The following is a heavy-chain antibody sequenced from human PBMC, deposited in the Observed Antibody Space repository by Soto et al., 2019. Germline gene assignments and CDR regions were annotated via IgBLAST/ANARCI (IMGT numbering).Heavy chain of an antibody. CDR1: GSTFSDHY. D-gene: IGHD1-26*01. CDR3: ARDSGKGAYFDY. Sequence: EVQLVESGGGLVQPGGSQRLSCAASGSTFSDHYMDWVRQAPGKGLEWVGRIRNKANSYTTDYAASVKGRFTISRDDSKDSLYPPMNSLKTEDTAIYYCARDSGKGAYFDYWGHGTLATVSS. J-gene: IGHJ4*01. V-gene: IGHV3-72*01. CDR2: IRNKANSYTT.